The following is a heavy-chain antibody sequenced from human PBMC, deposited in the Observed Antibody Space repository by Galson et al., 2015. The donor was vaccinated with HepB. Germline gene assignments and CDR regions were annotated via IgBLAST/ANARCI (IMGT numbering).Heavy chain of an antibody. CDR1: ELPASKGP. CDR3: MATVLAPRGDY. D-gene: IGHD5-24*01. V-gene: IGHV3-53*01. Sequence: SLRLPCPASELPASKGPMNWVRQAPGKGLEWVSVVRSDGSTHYADSVKGRFTISRDNSKNMVYLRMNSLRAEDTAVYYCMATVLAPRGDYWGQGTLITVSS. CDR2: VRSDGST. J-gene: IGHJ4*02.